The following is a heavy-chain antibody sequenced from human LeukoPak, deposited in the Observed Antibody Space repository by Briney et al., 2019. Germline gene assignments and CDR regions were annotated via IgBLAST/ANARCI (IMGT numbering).Heavy chain of an antibody. D-gene: IGHD2-2*01. CDR3: ARQVVVPAARGVDYYYYYMHV. Sequence: GESLKISCKGSGYSFTSYWIGWVRQMPGKGLEWMGIIYPGDSDTRYSPSFQGQVTISADKSISTAYLQWSSLKASDTAMYYCARQVVVPAARGVDYYYYYMHVWGKGTTVTISS. CDR1: GYSFTSYW. J-gene: IGHJ6*03. CDR2: IYPGDSDT. V-gene: IGHV5-51*01.